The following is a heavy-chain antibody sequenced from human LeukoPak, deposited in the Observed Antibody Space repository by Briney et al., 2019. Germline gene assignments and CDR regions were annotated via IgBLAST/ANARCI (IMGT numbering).Heavy chain of an antibody. D-gene: IGHD6-19*01. V-gene: IGHV5-51*01. J-gene: IGHJ5*02. CDR1: GYSFTSYW. Sequence: GESLKISCKGSGYSFTSYWIGWVRQMPGKGLEWMGIIYPGDSDTRYSPSFQGQVTISADKSISTAYLQWSSLKASDTAMYYCARTIAVAGNGNNWFDPWGREPWSPSPQ. CDR2: IYPGDSDT. CDR3: ARTIAVAGNGNNWFDP.